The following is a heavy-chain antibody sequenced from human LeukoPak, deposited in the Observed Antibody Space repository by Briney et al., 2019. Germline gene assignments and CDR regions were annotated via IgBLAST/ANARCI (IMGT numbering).Heavy chain of an antibody. D-gene: IGHD6-19*01. V-gene: IGHV1-18*01. J-gene: IGHJ6*02. CDR1: GYTFTSYG. CDR3: ARGTVAVNYYYYGMDV. CDR2: ISAYNGNT. Sequence: GASVKVSCKASGYTFTSYGISWVRQAPGQGLEWMGWISAYNGNTNYAQKLQGRVTVTTDTSTSTAYMELRSLRSDDTAVYYCARGTVAVNYYYYGMDVWGQGTTVTVSS.